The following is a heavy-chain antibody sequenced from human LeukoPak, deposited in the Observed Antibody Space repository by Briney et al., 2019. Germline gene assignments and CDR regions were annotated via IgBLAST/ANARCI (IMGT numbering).Heavy chain of an antibody. Sequence: PSETLSLTCAVSGGSISSGGYSWSWIRQPPGKGLEWIGYIYHSGSTYYNPSLKSRVTISVDRSKNQFSLKLSSVTAADTAVYYCASGYSYGKNWGQGTLVTVSS. CDR2: IYHSGST. V-gene: IGHV4-30-2*01. D-gene: IGHD5-18*01. CDR1: GGSISSGGYS. J-gene: IGHJ4*02. CDR3: ASGYSYGKN.